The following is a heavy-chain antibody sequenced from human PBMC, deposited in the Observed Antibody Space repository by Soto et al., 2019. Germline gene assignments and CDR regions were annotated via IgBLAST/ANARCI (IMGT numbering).Heavy chain of an antibody. CDR1: GDNVSSNSAA. CDR3: ARVHIPADYTWVFDY. CDR2: TYYRSKWYN. Sequence: PSQTLSLTCAISGDNVSSNSAAWNWIRQSPSRGLEWLGRTYYRSKWYNDYALSVKSRISINPDTSKNQFSLQLNSVTPEDTAVYFCARVHIPADYTWVFDYWGQRALVTVSS. D-gene: IGHD4-4*01. J-gene: IGHJ4*02. V-gene: IGHV6-1*01.